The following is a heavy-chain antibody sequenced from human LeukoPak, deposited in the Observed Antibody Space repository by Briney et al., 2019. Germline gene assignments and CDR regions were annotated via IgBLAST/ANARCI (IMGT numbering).Heavy chain of an antibody. Sequence: GASVKVSCKASGYTFTGYYMHWVRQAPGQGLEWMGWMNPNSGNTGYAQKFQGRVTMTRNTSISTAYMELSSLRSEDTAVYYCARGPFGSGYKWGQGTLVTVFS. D-gene: IGHD3-22*01. V-gene: IGHV1-8*02. CDR2: MNPNSGNT. CDR3: ARGPFGSGYK. J-gene: IGHJ4*02. CDR1: GYTFTGYY.